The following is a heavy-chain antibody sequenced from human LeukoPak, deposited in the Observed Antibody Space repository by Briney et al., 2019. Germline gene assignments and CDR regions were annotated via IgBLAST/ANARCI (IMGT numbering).Heavy chain of an antibody. Sequence: PGGSLRLSCAASGFTFSSYSMNWVRQAPGKGLEWVSSISSSSSYIYYADSVKGRFTISRDNAKNSLYLQMNSLRAEDTAVYYCARGRYYDILTGYHYFDYWGQGTLVTVSS. D-gene: IGHD3-9*01. CDR1: GFTFSSYS. CDR3: ARGRYYDILTGYHYFDY. V-gene: IGHV3-21*01. J-gene: IGHJ4*02. CDR2: ISSSSSYI.